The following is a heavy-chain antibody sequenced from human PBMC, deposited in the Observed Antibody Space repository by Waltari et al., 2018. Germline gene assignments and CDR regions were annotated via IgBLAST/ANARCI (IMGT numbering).Heavy chain of an antibody. Sequence: EVQLVESGGGLVQPGGSLRLSCAASGFTFSSYWIDWVRQVPVKGLVWVSRIHSDGGSTSDADSVKGRFIISRDNAKNTLYLQMNSLRAEDTAVYYCARGASTRGDYWGQGTLVTVSS. CDR1: GFTFSSYW. CDR3: ARGASTRGDY. D-gene: IGHD2-2*01. V-gene: IGHV3-74*01. CDR2: IHSDGGST. J-gene: IGHJ4*02.